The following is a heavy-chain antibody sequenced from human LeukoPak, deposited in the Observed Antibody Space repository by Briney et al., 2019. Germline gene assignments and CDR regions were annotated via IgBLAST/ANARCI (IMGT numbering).Heavy chain of an antibody. J-gene: IGHJ3*02. CDR2: IYYSGST. D-gene: IGHD3-10*01. CDR1: GGSISSSSYY. V-gene: IGHV4-39*07. CDR3: ARSNPMVRGVITDAFDI. Sequence: SETLSLTCTVSGGSISSSSYYWGWIRQPPGKGLEWIGSIYYSGSTYYNPSLKSRVTISVDTSKNQFSLKLSSVTAADTAVYYCARSNPMVRGVITDAFDIWGQGTMVTVSS.